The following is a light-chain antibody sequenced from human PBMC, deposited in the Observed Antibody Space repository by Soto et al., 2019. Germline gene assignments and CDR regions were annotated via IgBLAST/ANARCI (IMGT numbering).Light chain of an antibody. J-gene: IGKJ4*01. CDR3: QQYNTYPLT. V-gene: IGKV1-5*03. CDR1: QSISTW. CDR2: KAS. Sequence: DIQMTQSPSTLSASVGDRVTITCRDCQSISTWLAWYQQKPGKAPKLLIYKASSLEGGVPSRFGGSGSGTLFNITISSLHPDDFATYYCQQYNTYPLTFGGGTTVDIK.